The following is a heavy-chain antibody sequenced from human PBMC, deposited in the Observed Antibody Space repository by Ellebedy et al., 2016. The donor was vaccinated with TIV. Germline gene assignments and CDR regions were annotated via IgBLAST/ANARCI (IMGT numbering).Heavy chain of an antibody. CDR3: VRVRGWFEDIDH. CDR2: IYYSGSA. V-gene: IGHV4-59*01. J-gene: IGHJ4*02. D-gene: IGHD3-10*01. CDR1: GGSISNYY. Sequence: MPSETLSLTCIVSGGSISNYYWSWIRQPPGKGLEWIGYIYYSGSATYNPSLESRVTISVDASKNQISLKLSSVTVEDTAVYYCVRVRGWFEDIDHWGQGTLVTVSS.